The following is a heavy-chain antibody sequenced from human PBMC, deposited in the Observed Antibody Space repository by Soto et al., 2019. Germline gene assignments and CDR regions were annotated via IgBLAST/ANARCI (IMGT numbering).Heavy chain of an antibody. Sequence: HPGGSLRLSCAASGFTFSSYGMHCVRQAPGKGLEWVAVVSDDGSNKYYADSVKGRFTISRDNSKNTLYLQMNSLRAEDTAVYYCAKEWVYDSSGWSFDYWGQGT. CDR1: GFTFSSYG. J-gene: IGHJ4*02. CDR2: VSDDGSNK. CDR3: AKEWVYDSSGWSFDY. D-gene: IGHD3-22*01. V-gene: IGHV3-30*18.